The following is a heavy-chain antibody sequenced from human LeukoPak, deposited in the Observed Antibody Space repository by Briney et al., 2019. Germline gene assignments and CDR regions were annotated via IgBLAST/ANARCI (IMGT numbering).Heavy chain of an antibody. CDR3: ARGKGSESGYDYFLDY. D-gene: IGHD5-12*01. CDR2: FSYDGSSK. J-gene: IGHJ4*02. V-gene: IGHV3-30-3*01. CDR1: GFTFSSYA. Sequence: GRSLRLSCAASGFTFSSYAMHWVRQAPGKGLEWVTLFSYDGSSKYYADSVRGRFTISRGNSKNTLYLQMNSLRADDSAVYYCARGKGSESGYDYFLDYWGQGTLVTVSS.